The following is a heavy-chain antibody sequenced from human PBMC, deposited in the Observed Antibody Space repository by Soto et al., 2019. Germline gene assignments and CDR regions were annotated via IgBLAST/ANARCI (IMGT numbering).Heavy chain of an antibody. D-gene: IGHD6-19*01. CDR2: IYYSGST. V-gene: IGHV4-59*01. CDR3: ARVGAVAENYWYGVDV. CDR1: GGSISSYY. Sequence: PSETLSLTCTVSGGSISSYYWNWIRQPPGKGLEWIGYIYYSGSTKYNPSLKSRVTISVDTSKNQFSLNLNSVTAADTAVYYCARVGAVAENYWYGVDVWGQGTTVTVSS. J-gene: IGHJ6*02.